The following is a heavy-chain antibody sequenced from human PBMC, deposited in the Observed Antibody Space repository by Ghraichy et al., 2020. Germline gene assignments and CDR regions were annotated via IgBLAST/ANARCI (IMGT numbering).Heavy chain of an antibody. Sequence: GGSLRLSCAASGFTFSSYGMHWVRQAPGKGLEWVAFIRYDGSNKYYADSVKGRFTISRDNSKNTLYLQMNSLRAEDTAVYYCAKDQGIRITGTIPDYYGMDVWGQGTTVTVSS. V-gene: IGHV3-30*02. CDR1: GFTFSSYG. D-gene: IGHD1-7*01. CDR3: AKDQGIRITGTIPDYYGMDV. J-gene: IGHJ6*02. CDR2: IRYDGSNK.